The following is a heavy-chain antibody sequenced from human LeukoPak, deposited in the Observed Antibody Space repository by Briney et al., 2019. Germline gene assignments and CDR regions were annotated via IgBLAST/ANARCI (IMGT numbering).Heavy chain of an antibody. D-gene: IGHD3-16*02. CDR3: ATRTVDYDYVWGSYRSNWFDP. CDR2: FDPEDGET. CDR1: GYTLTELS. V-gene: IGHV1-24*01. J-gene: IGHJ5*02. Sequence: ASVKVSCKVSGYTLTELSMHWVRQAPRKGLEWMGGFDPEDGETIYAQKFQGRVTMTEDTSTDTAYMELSSLRSEDTAVYYCATRTVDYDYVWGSYRSNWFDPWGQGTLVTVSS.